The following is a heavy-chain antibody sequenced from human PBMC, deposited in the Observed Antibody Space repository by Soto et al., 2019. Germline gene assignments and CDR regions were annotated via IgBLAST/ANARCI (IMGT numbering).Heavy chain of an antibody. D-gene: IGHD5-12*01. J-gene: IGHJ4*02. Sequence: QITLKESGPPLVKPTQTLTLTCSFSGFSLSTRGVGVGWIRQPPGKALEWLALIFWDDDKWYSPSLRSRLTITEDTSKNQVVLTMPNMDPVDTATYYCAHRSRGYAYYFDQWGQGTLVTVSS. CDR2: IFWDDDK. CDR3: AHRSRGYAYYFDQ. CDR1: GFSLSTRGVG. V-gene: IGHV2-5*02.